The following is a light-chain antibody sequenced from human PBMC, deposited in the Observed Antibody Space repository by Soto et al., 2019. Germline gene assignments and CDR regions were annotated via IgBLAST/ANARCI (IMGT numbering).Light chain of an antibody. CDR3: QQRSNWPPVT. V-gene: IGKV3-11*01. Sequence: EIVLTQSPATLSLSPGERATLSCRASQSVSSYLAWYQQKPGQAPRLPIYDASNRATGIPARFSGSGSGTDVTLTISSLEPEDFAVYYCQQRSNWPPVTFAQGTKLQIK. CDR1: QSVSSY. CDR2: DAS. J-gene: IGKJ2*01.